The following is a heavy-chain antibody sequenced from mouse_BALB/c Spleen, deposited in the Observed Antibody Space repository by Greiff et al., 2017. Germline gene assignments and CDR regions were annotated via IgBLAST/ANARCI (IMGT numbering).Heavy chain of an antibody. Sequence: EVQLVESGGGLVQPGGSRKLSCAASGFTFSSFGMHWVRQAPEKGLEWVAYISSGSSTIYYADTVKGRFTISRDNPKNTLFLQMTSLRSEDTALYYCARHEEGYAMDYWGQGTSVTVSS. V-gene: IGHV5-17*02. CDR3: ARHEEGYAMDY. J-gene: IGHJ4*01. CDR1: GFTFSSFG. CDR2: ISSGSSTI.